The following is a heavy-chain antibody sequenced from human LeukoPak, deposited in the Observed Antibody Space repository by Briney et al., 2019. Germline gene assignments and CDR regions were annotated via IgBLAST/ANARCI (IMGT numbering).Heavy chain of an antibody. V-gene: IGHV3-53*01. Sequence: GGSLRLSCAASGFTVSSNYMTWVRQAPGKGLEWVSVIYAGGATYYGDSVKGRFSISRDNSKNMVYLEMNSLRAEDTAVYYCARLRGCSSSSCYLGYWGQETLVTVSS. J-gene: IGHJ4*02. CDR3: ARLRGCSSSSCYLGY. D-gene: IGHD2-15*01. CDR1: GFTVSSNY. CDR2: IYAGGAT.